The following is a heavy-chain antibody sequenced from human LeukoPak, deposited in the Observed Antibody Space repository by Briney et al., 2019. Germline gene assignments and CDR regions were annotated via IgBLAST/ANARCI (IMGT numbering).Heavy chain of an antibody. CDR2: ISCNSGSV. CDR3: AKAGAHWGLVDY. D-gene: IGHD7-27*01. Sequence: GGSLRLSCAASGFTFDDYAMHWVRQAPGTGLEWVSGISCNSGSVGYADSVKGRFTISRDNAKNPLYLQMNSLRAEDMALYYCAKAGAHWGLVDYWGQGTLVTVSS. CDR1: GFTFDDYA. J-gene: IGHJ4*02. V-gene: IGHV3-9*03.